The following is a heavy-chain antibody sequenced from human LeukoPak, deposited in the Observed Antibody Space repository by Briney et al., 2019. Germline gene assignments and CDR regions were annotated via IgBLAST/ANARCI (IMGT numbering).Heavy chain of an antibody. J-gene: IGHJ4*02. V-gene: IGHV3-21*01. CDR1: GFTFSSYS. CDR2: ISSSSYI. CDR3: ARDAGRGDY. Sequence: GGSLRLSCAASGFTFSSYSMNWVRQAPGKGLEWVSCISSSSYIYYADPVKGRFTTSRDNAKNSLYLQMNSLRADDTAVYYCARDAGRGDYWGQGALVTVSS. D-gene: IGHD3-16*01.